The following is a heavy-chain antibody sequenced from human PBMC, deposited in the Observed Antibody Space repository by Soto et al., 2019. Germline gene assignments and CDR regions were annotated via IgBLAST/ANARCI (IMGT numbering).Heavy chain of an antibody. D-gene: IGHD2-2*01. CDR1: GGTFSSYP. CDR3: ARGGYCSSTSCRDAFDI. V-gene: IGHV1-69*02. CDR2: IIPILGIA. Sequence: QVQLVQSGAEVKKPGSSVKVSCKASGGTFSSYPISWVRQAPGQGLEWMGRIIPILGIANYAQKFQGRVTITADKSTSTAYMELSSLRYEDTAVYYCARGGYCSSTSCRDAFDIWGQGTMVTVSS. J-gene: IGHJ3*02.